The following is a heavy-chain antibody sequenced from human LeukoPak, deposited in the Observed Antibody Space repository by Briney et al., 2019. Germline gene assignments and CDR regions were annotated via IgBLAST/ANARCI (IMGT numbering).Heavy chain of an antibody. D-gene: IGHD6-19*01. V-gene: IGHV3-23*01. CDR1: GFTFSSYA. CDR3: GKKTGYSSGWYLES. J-gene: IGHJ4*02. Sequence: PGGSLRLSCAASGFTFSSYAVSWVRQAPGKGLEWVAAISGSGSNTYYADYVKGRFTISRDNSKNTLYLQMNSLGAEDAAVYYCGKKTGYSSGWYLESWGQGTLVTVSS. CDR2: ISGSGSNT.